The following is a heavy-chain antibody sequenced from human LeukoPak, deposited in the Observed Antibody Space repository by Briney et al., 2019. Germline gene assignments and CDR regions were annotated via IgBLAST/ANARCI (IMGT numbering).Heavy chain of an antibody. J-gene: IGHJ6*03. CDR2: VRYDGSNK. CDR3: AKTAVAGTNYYYMDV. Sequence: PGGSLRLSCAASGFTLSSYGMHWVRQAPGKALEWVAFVRYDGSNKYYADSVKGRFTISRDNSKNTLYLQMNSLRAEDTAVYYCAKTAVAGTNYYYMDVWGKGTTVTVSS. CDR1: GFTLSSYG. D-gene: IGHD6-19*01. V-gene: IGHV3-30*02.